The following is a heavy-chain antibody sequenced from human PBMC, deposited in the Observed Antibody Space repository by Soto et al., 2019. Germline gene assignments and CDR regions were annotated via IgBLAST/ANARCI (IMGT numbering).Heavy chain of an antibody. Sequence: PSETLSLTCAVYGGSFSGYYWSWIRQPPGKGLEWIGEINHSGSTNYNPSLKSRVTISADTSKNQFSLKLSSVTAADTAVYYCARCSVENWFDPWGQGTLVTVSS. D-gene: IGHD2-15*01. CDR3: ARCSVENWFDP. CDR2: INHSGST. V-gene: IGHV4-34*01. CDR1: GGSFSGYY. J-gene: IGHJ5*02.